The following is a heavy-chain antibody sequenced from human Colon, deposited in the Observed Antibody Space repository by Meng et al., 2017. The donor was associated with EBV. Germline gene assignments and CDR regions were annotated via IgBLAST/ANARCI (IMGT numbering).Heavy chain of an antibody. J-gene: IGHJ4*02. CDR2: IYHGGNT. V-gene: IGHV4-4*02. CDR1: GASISSNNW. Sequence: VQRRGPGPGLVEPSGTLSLTCAASGASISSNNWWSWVRQPPGKGLEWIGEIYHGGNTNYNPSLKSRVTISVDRSNDQFSLSLSSVTAADTAVYYCARGNAYNAPSFDYWGQGTLVTVSS. CDR3: ARGNAYNAPSFDY. D-gene: IGHD5-24*01.